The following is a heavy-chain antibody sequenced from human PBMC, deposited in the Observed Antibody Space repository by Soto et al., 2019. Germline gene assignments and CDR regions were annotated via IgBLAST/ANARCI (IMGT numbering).Heavy chain of an antibody. CDR2: IYTSGST. Sequence: SETLSLTCTVSGGSISSYYWSWIRQPAGKGLEWIGRIYTSGSTNYNPSLKGRVTMSVDTSKNQFSLKLSSVTAADTAVYYCARDRLRELVLYGMDVWGQGTTVTVSS. CDR1: GGSISSYY. CDR3: ARDRLRELVLYGMDV. D-gene: IGHD1-1*01. V-gene: IGHV4-4*07. J-gene: IGHJ6*02.